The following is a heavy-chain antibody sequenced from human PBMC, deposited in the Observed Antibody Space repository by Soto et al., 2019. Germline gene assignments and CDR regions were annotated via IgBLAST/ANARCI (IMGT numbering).Heavy chain of an antibody. CDR1: GYTFISYA. Sequence: QVQLVQSGAEVKKPGASVKVSCKASGYTFISYAMHWVHQAPGQRHGWMGWINAGNGNTKYSQKFQGRVTITRDTSASTAYMELSSLRSEDTALYYCARAIGGMDIWGLGTKVTVSS. D-gene: IGHD3-10*01. V-gene: IGHV1-3*01. CDR3: ARAIGGMDI. CDR2: INAGNGNT. J-gene: IGHJ3*02.